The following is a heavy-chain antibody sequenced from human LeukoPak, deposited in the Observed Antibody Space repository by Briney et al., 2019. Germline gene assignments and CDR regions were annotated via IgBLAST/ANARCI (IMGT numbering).Heavy chain of an antibody. D-gene: IGHD3-10*01. Sequence: SETLSLTCTVSGGSISSYYWSWIRQPPRKGLEWIGYIYYSGSTNYNPSLKSRVTISVDTSKNQFSLKLSSVTAADMAVYYCARGGSMVRGVYNWFDPWGQGTLVTVSS. J-gene: IGHJ5*02. CDR2: IYYSGST. V-gene: IGHV4-59*01. CDR1: GGSISSYY. CDR3: ARGGSMVRGVYNWFDP.